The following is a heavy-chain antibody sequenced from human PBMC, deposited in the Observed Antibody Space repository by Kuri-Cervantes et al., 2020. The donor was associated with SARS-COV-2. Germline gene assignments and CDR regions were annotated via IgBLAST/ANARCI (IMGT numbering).Heavy chain of an antibody. Sequence: ESLKISCAVSGYSISSGYYWGWIRQPPGKGLEWIGYIYYNGDTNYNPSLKSRVTISIDTSKNQLSLKLTSVTAADTAVYYCARDQRRYRANDAPYDFWGQGTLVTVSS. V-gene: IGHV4-61*01. CDR2: IYYNGDT. CDR1: GYSISSGYY. J-gene: IGHJ4*02. CDR3: ARDQRRYRANDAPYDF. D-gene: IGHD1-26*01.